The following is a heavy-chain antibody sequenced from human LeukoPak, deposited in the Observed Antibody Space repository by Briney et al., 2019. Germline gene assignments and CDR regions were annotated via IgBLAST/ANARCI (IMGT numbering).Heavy chain of an antibody. Sequence: GGSLRLSCAVSGFTFSSYSMNWVRQAPGKGLGWVSYISSSSSYIYYADSVKGRFTISRDNAKNSLYLQMDSLRAEDTALYYCARDPVGVRYSSGPGAKFDYWGQGTLVTVSS. CDR3: ARDPVGVRYSSGPGAKFDY. CDR2: ISSSSSYI. J-gene: IGHJ4*02. CDR1: GFTFSSYS. D-gene: IGHD6-19*01. V-gene: IGHV3-21*01.